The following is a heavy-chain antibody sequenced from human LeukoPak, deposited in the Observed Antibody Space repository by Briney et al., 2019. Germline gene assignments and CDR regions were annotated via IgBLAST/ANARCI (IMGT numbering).Heavy chain of an antibody. CDR1: GGSFSGYY. V-gene: IGHV4-34*01. D-gene: IGHD3-16*02. CDR2: INHSGST. Sequence: SETLSLTCAVYGGSFSGYYWSWIRQPPGKGLEWIGEINHSGSTNYNPSLKSRVTISVDTSKNQFSLKLSSVTAADTAVYYCARARGITFGGVIANWAQGTLVTVSS. CDR3: ARARGITFGGVIAN. J-gene: IGHJ4*02.